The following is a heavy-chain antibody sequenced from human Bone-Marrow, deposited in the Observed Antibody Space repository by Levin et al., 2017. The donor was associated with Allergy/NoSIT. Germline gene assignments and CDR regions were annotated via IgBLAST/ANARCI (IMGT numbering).Heavy chain of an antibody. CDR3: AKVPNSGYGYCGGDCYFSE. CDR1: GFTFHNYA. CDR2: ISSGGITT. Sequence: LSLTCAVSGFTFHNYAMSWVRQAPGKGLQWVSTISSGGITTYYADSVKGRFTISRDNSKNTLDLQMNSLRAEDTAVYYCAKVPNSGYGYCGGDCYFSEWGQGTLVTVSS. D-gene: IGHD2-21*02. J-gene: IGHJ4*02. V-gene: IGHV3-23*01.